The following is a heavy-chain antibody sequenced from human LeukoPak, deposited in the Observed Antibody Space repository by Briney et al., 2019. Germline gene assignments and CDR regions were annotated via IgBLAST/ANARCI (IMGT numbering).Heavy chain of an antibody. CDR2: ISGRGGST. CDR3: AKARVQLGLGPDDFDI. Sequence: GGSLRLFCGASRFTFSSCAMSWVREAPGRGLEWVSAISGRGGSTFYALSVEGRFTISRDNYKNTLYMQMHSLRAEDRAVYYCAKARVQLGLGPDDFDIWGQGTMVTVSS. CDR1: RFTFSSCA. D-gene: IGHD5-18*01. J-gene: IGHJ3*02. V-gene: IGHV3-23*01.